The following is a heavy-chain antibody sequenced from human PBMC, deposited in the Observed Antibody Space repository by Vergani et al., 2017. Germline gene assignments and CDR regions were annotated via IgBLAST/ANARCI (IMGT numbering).Heavy chain of an antibody. V-gene: IGHV1-69*06. CDR2: IIPIFGAA. CDR1: GGTFSSYA. CDR3: ASPGIVGATWVD. D-gene: IGHD1-26*01. Sequence: QVQLVQSGAEVKKPGSSVKVSCKASGGTFSSYAISWVRQAPGKGLEWMGGIIPIFGAANYAQKFKGRVTITADKSTSTAYMELSSLRSEDTAVYYCASPGIVGATWVDWGQGTLVTVSS. J-gene: IGHJ4*02.